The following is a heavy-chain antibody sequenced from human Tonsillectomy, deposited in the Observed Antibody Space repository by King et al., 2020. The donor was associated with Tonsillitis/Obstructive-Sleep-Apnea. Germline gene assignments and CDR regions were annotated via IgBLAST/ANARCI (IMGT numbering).Heavy chain of an antibody. Sequence: QLVQSGAEVKKPGASVKVSCKASGYTFTGYYMHWGRQAPGQGLEWMGRINPNSGGTNYAQKFQGRGTMTRDTSISTAYMELSRLRSDDTAVYYCARAGNCSSTSCRGAFDIWGQGTMVTVSS. V-gene: IGHV1-2*06. J-gene: IGHJ3*02. D-gene: IGHD2-2*01. CDR1: GYTFTGYY. CDR3: ARAGNCSSTSCRGAFDI. CDR2: INPNSGGT.